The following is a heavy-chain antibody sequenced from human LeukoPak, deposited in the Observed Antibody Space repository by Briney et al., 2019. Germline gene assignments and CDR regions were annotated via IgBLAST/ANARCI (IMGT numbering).Heavy chain of an antibody. J-gene: IGHJ4*02. D-gene: IGHD3-3*01. CDR1: GDSITNSYW. V-gene: IGHV4-4*02. Sequence: SETLSLTCAVSGDSITNSYWWTWVRQSPGKGLEWVGEIYYSGNTNYNPSLKSRDTMSVDKSKNQFSLKLSSVTAADTAFYYCARAAGRDFHFGSWGQAPLVTVSS. CDR2: IYYSGNT. CDR3: ARAAGRDFHFGS.